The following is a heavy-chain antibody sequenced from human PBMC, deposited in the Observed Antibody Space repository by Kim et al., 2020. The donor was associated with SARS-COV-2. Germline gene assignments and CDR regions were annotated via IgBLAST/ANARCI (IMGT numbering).Heavy chain of an antibody. CDR2: HSRST. V-gene: IGHV4-4*02. CDR3: ARGTPAD. D-gene: IGHD2-15*01. Sequence: HSRSTHSNPSLKSRVTISVDKSKNQFSLKLSAVTAADTAVYYCARGTPADWGQGTLVTVSS. J-gene: IGHJ4*02.